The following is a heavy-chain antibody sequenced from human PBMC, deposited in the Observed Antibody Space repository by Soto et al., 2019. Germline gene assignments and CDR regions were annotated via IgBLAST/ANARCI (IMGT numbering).Heavy chain of an antibody. CDR2: IIPIFGTA. D-gene: IGHD5-18*01. J-gene: IGHJ4*02. Sequence: ASVKVSCKASGGTFSSYAISWVRQAPGQGLEWMGGIIPIFGTANYAQKFQGRVTITADESTSTAYMELSSLRSEDTAVYYCARDQTDTDYYFDYWGQGTLVTVSS. CDR3: ARDQTDTDYYFDY. CDR1: GGTFSSYA. V-gene: IGHV1-69*13.